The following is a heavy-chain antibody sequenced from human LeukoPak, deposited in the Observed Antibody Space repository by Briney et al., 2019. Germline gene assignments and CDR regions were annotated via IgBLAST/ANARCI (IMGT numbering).Heavy chain of an antibody. D-gene: IGHD7-27*01. V-gene: IGHV3-53*01. J-gene: IGHJ3*02. CDR2: IYSAGNT. CDR3: ARVRTGDYRDAFDI. CDR1: GFTVSSNY. Sequence: PGGSLRLSCAASGFTVSSNYMNWVRQTPGKGLERVSVIYSAGNTYYADSVKGRFTISRDNSKNTLYIQMNSMTAEDTALYYCARVRTGDYRDAFDIWGHGTMVFVSS.